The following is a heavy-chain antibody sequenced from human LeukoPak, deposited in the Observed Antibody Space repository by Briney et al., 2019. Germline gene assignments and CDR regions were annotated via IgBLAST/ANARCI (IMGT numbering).Heavy chain of an antibody. CDR1: GGSISSYY. Sequence: KPSETLSLTCTVSGGSISSYYWSWIRQPPGKGLEWIGYIYHSGSTYYNPSLKSRVTISVDRSKNQFSLKLSSVTAADTAVYYCASDIMVRGVILDYWGQGTLVTVSS. D-gene: IGHD3-10*01. V-gene: IGHV4-59*12. CDR2: IYHSGST. CDR3: ASDIMVRGVILDY. J-gene: IGHJ4*02.